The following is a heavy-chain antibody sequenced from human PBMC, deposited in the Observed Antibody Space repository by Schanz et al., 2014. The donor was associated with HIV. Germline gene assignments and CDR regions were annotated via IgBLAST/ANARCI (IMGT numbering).Heavy chain of an antibody. V-gene: IGHV3-21*01. J-gene: IGHJ4*02. CDR3: ARPVDTAMVPKLAFDY. Sequence: VQLVESGGGVVQPGRSLRLSCAASGFTFSSYGMHWVRQAPGKGLEWVSSISSSSSYIYYADSVKGRFTISRDNAKNSLYLQMNSLRAEDTAVYYCARPVDTAMVPKLAFDYWGQGTLVTVSS. D-gene: IGHD5-18*01. CDR1: GFTFSSYG. CDR2: ISSSSSYI.